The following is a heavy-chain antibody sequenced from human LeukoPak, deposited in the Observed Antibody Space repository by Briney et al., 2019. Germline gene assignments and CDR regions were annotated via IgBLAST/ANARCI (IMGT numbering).Heavy chain of an antibody. CDR2: IYTSGST. D-gene: IGHD6-13*01. CDR3: ARDHSSSWTHYFDY. Sequence: SETLSLTCTVSGGSISSYYWSWLRQPAGKGLEWIGRIYTSGSTNYNPSLKSRVTMSVDTSKNQFSLKLSSVTAADTAVYYCARDHSSSWTHYFDYWGQGTLVTVSS. V-gene: IGHV4-4*07. J-gene: IGHJ4*02. CDR1: GGSISSYY.